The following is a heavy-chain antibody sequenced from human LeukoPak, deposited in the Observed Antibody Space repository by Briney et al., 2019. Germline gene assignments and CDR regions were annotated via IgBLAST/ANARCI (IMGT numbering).Heavy chain of an antibody. V-gene: IGHV3-7*01. Sequence: GGSLRLSCASSGFTFSTYWMDWVRQAPGKGLEWVASIKEDGSDTNYVGSVRGRFTVSRDNTKNSLYLQMNSLRADDTAVYYCASDRAYSQFDYWGQGTLVTVSS. CDR1: GFTFSTYW. CDR3: ASDRAYSQFDY. CDR2: IKEDGSDT. J-gene: IGHJ4*02. D-gene: IGHD2-15*01.